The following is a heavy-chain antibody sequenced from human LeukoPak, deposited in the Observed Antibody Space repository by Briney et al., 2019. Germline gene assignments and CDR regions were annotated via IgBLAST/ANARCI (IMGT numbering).Heavy chain of an antibody. Sequence: GGSLRLSCAASGFTFSSYSMNWVRQAPGKGLEWVSSISSSSSYIYYADSVKGRFTISRDNAKNSLYLQMNSLRAEDTAVYYCARGRVAGTNFDYWGQGTLVNVSS. D-gene: IGHD6-19*01. CDR1: GFTFSSYS. CDR2: ISSSSSYI. V-gene: IGHV3-21*01. CDR3: ARGRVAGTNFDY. J-gene: IGHJ4*02.